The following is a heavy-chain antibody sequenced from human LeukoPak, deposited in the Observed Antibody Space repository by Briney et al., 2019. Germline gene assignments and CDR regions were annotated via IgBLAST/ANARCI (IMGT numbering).Heavy chain of an antibody. CDR2: IYYSGST. D-gene: IGHD3-10*01. V-gene: IGHV4-59*08. CDR1: GGSISSYY. J-gene: IGHJ5*02. Sequence: SETLSLTCTVSGGSISSYYWSWIRQPPGKGLEWIGYIYYSGSTNYNPSLKSRVTISVDTSKNQFSLKLSSVTAADTAVYYCARRRYYGSGSWNWFDPWGQGTLVTVSS. CDR3: ARRRYYGSGSWNWFDP.